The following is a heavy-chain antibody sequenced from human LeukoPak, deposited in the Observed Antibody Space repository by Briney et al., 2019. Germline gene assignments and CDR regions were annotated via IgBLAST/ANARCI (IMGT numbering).Heavy chain of an antibody. V-gene: IGHV3-21*06. CDR2: ISSGSSYI. J-gene: IGHJ4*02. D-gene: IGHD3-22*01. CDR1: GYTFSTYS. Sequence: PGGSLRLSCAVSGYTFSTYSMNWVRQAPGKGLEWVSFISSGSSYIYYADSVKGRFTISRDNAKNSLYLQMNSLRAGDTAVYFCARSFYDSSGYANFDYWGQGALVTVSS. CDR3: ARSFYDSSGYANFDY.